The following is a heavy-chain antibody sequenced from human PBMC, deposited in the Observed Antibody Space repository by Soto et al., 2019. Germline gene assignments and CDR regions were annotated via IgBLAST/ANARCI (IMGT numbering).Heavy chain of an antibody. D-gene: IGHD2-21*02. CDR3: ATDFGGNSGPVF. CDR1: GGSFSSHG. V-gene: IGHV1-69*10. J-gene: IGHJ4*02. CDR2: IIPILGTP. Sequence: SVKVSCKASGGSFSSHGINWVRQAPGHGLEWMGEIIPILGTPYYAQRFQGRVTVFADRSTNTAYMELSNLTSADTALYYCATDFGGNSGPVFWGQGTQVTVSS.